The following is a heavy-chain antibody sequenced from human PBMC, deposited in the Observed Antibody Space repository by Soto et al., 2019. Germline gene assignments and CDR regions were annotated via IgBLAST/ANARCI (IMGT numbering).Heavy chain of an antibody. J-gene: IGHJ4*02. Sequence: XRLEWIGNIHYSGSTNYSPSLKGRVIISVDTSENQSSLKLSSVTTADTAVYYCTVGGAGHPFDYWGQGTLVTVSS. CDR3: TVGGAGHPFDY. CDR2: IHYSGST. D-gene: IGHD3-16*01. V-gene: IGHV4-59*01.